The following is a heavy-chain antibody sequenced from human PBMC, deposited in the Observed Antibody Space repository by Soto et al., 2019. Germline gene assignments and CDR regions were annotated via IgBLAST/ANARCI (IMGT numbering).Heavy chain of an antibody. D-gene: IGHD1-20*01. CDR2: IYYSGST. CDR3: ARDAKPQRINWNDDRSGIRLGMEV. V-gene: IGHV4-31*03. J-gene: IGHJ6*02. Sequence: PSETLSLTCTVSGGSISSGGYYWSWIRQHPGKGLEWIGYIYYSGSTYYNPSLKSRVTISVDTSKNQFSLKLSSVTAADTAVYYCARDAKPQRINWNDDRSGIRLGMEVWGQGTTVTVSS. CDR1: GGSISSGGYY.